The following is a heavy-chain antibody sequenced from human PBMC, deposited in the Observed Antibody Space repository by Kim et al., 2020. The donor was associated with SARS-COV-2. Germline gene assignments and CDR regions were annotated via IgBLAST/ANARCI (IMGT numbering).Heavy chain of an antibody. V-gene: IGHV3-33*01. Sequence: KYYAASVKGRFTISRDNSKHTLYLQLNSLRAENTAVYYCARGYYDSSGYYPWGQGTLVTVAS. D-gene: IGHD3-22*01. CDR3: ARGYYDSSGYYP. CDR2: K. J-gene: IGHJ4*02.